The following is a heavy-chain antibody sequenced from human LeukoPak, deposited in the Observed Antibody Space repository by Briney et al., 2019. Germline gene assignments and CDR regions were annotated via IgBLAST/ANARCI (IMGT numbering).Heavy chain of an antibody. J-gene: IGHJ4*02. CDR2: ISYDGSNK. CDR1: GFTFSSYG. V-gene: IGHV3-30*18. CDR3: AKDISYGYCSGGSCYSTLDY. Sequence: GGSLRLSCAASGFTFSSYGMHWVRQAPGKGLEWVAVISYDGSNKYYADSVKGRFTISRDNSKNTLYLQMNSLRAEDTAVYYCAKDISYGYCSGGSCYSTLDYWGQGTLVTVSS. D-gene: IGHD2-15*01.